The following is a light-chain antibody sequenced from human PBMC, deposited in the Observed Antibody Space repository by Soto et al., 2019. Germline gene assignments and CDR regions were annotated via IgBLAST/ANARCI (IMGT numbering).Light chain of an antibody. CDR2: RSD. J-gene: IGLJ1*01. V-gene: IGLV1-44*01. CDR3: AAWDDSLNGRL. CDR1: SSNVGSNS. Sequence: QSALTQPPSASGTPGQRVTISCSGSSSNVGSNSVDWYQHLPGTAPRLLICRSDQRPSGVPDRFSGSKSGTSASLAICGLQFEDEADYYCAAWDDSLNGRLFGTGTKVTVL.